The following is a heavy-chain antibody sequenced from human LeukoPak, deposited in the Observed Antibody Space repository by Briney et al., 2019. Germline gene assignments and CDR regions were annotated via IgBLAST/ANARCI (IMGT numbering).Heavy chain of an antibody. V-gene: IGHV4-39*01. CDR3: ARRDVGATIDY. CDR2: ILYTGRT. Sequence: PSETLSLTCTVSGDSISSSRFYWAWIRQPPGKGLEWIGSILYTGRTFYNPSLKSRVTISVDMSKNQFSLRLDSVTASDTAVYYCARRDVGATIDYWGQGTLVTVSS. CDR1: GDSISSSRFY. D-gene: IGHD1-26*01. J-gene: IGHJ4*02.